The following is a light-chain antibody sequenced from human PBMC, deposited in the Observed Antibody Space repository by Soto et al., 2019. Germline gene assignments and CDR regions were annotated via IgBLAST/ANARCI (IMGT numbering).Light chain of an antibody. J-gene: IGLJ2*01. CDR3: SSYTSSNTGV. CDR1: SSDVGGYNY. Sequence: QSALTQPASVSGSPGQSITISCTGTSSDVGGYNYVSWYQQHPGNAPKLIIYDVSDRPSGVSYRFSGSKSGNTASLTISGLQPEDEADYYCSSYTSSNTGVFGGGTKLTVL. V-gene: IGLV2-14*01. CDR2: DVS.